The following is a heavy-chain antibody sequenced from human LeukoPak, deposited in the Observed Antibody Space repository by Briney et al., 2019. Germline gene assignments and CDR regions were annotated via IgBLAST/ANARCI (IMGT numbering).Heavy chain of an antibody. CDR2: IKQDGSEK. CDR3: ARDRSRYCTGGVCWFDP. Sequence: PGGSLRLSCAASGFTFSSHWMSWVRQAPGKGLEWVANIKQDGSEKYYVDSVKGRFTISRDNAKNSLYLQMNSLRAEDTAVYYCARDRSRYCTGGVCWFDPWGQGTLVTVSS. CDR1: GFTFSSHW. J-gene: IGHJ5*02. V-gene: IGHV3-7*01. D-gene: IGHD2-8*02.